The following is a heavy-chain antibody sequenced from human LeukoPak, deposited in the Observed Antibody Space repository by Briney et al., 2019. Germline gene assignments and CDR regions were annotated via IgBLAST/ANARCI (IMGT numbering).Heavy chain of an antibody. Sequence: GGSLRLSCAASGFAFHSYGMYWVRQAPGKGLEWVAFIRYDGSNKYYADSMEGRFTISRDNLKNTVYLQMNSLRAEDTAVYYCAKEYRYSSSWTAFDIWGQGTMVTVSS. CDR3: AKEYRYSSSWTAFDI. J-gene: IGHJ3*02. D-gene: IGHD6-13*01. CDR1: GFAFHSYG. CDR2: IRYDGSNK. V-gene: IGHV3-30*02.